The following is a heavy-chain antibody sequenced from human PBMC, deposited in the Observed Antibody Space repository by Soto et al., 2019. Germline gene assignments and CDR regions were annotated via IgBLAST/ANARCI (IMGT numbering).Heavy chain of an antibody. CDR1: GFTFSSYA. CDR3: AKQPGFGVVIGDYFDY. J-gene: IGHJ4*02. CDR2: ISGSGGSI. D-gene: IGHD3-3*01. V-gene: IGHV3-23*01. Sequence: PGGSLRLSCAASGFTFSSYAMSWVRQAPGKGLEWVSAISGSGGSIYYADSVKGRFTISRDNSKNTLYLRMNSLRAEDTAVYYCAKQPGFGVVIGDYFDYWGQGTLVTVSS.